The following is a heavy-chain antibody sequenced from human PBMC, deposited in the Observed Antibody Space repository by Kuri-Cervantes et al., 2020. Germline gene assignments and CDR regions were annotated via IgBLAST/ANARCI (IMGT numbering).Heavy chain of an antibody. V-gene: IGHV3-11*01. CDR1: GFTFSDYY. CDR3: TTVPTLNTGVDY. J-gene: IGHJ4*02. D-gene: IGHD3-10*01. Sequence: GGSLRLSCAASGFTFSDYYMSWIRQAPGKGLEWVSYISISGSTIYYADSVKGRFTISRDNAKNSLYLQMNSLRAEDTAVYYCTTVPTLNTGVDYWGQGTLVTVSS. CDR2: ISISGSTI.